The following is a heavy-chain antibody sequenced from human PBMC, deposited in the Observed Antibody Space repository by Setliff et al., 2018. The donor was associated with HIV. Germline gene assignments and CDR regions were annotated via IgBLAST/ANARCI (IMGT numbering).Heavy chain of an antibody. CDR1: GGSISSHY. Sequence: PSETLSLTCTVSGGSISSHYWTWIRQPPGKGLEWIGYISYSGSPNYNPSLKSRVTISVDTSTNQFSLQLSSVTASDTAVYYCARSPERRYDSAWFDPWGQGTLVTVSS. CDR3: ARSPERRYDSAWFDP. J-gene: IGHJ5*02. V-gene: IGHV4-59*11. CDR2: ISYSGSP. D-gene: IGHD5-12*01.